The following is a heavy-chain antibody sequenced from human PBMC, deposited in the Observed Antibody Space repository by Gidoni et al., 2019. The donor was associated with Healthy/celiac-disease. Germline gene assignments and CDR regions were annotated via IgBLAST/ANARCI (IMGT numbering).Heavy chain of an antibody. V-gene: IGHV3-23*01. D-gene: IGHD6-6*01. CDR1: GFTFSSYA. J-gene: IGHJ6*02. CDR3: AKLYSSSGIYYYGMDV. Sequence: EVQLLESGGGLVQPGGSLRLSCAASGFTFSSYAMSWVRQAPGKGLEWVSAISGSGGSTYYADSVKGRFTISRDNSKNTLYLQMNSLRAEDTAVYYCAKLYSSSGIYYYGMDVWGQGTTVTVSS. CDR2: ISGSGGST.